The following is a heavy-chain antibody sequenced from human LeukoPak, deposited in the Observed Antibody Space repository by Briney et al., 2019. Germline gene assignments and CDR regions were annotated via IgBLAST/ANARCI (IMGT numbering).Heavy chain of an antibody. CDR1: GFTSSAYD. CDR2: SGTVGDT. CDR3: VRAAMPYIINGRRFDY. D-gene: IGHD2-2*01. Sequence: GESLRLSCAASGFTSSAYDMHWVRQITGGGLEWVSTSGTVGDTLYSDSVKGRFTISRENAKNSVHLQMNSLRVEDSAIYFCVRAAMPYIINGRRFDYWGQGTLVTVSS. V-gene: IGHV3-13*04. J-gene: IGHJ4*02.